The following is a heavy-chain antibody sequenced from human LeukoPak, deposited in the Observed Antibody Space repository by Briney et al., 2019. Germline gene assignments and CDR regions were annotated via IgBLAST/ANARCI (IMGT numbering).Heavy chain of an antibody. CDR1: GFTFSSYE. CDR2: ISGSGGGT. V-gene: IGHV3-23*01. CDR3: AKERGGYDSSGYFGY. J-gene: IGHJ4*02. D-gene: IGHD3-22*01. Sequence: GGSLRLSCAASGFTFSSYEMNWVRQAPGKGLEWVSAISGSGGGTYYADSVKGRFTISRDNFKNTLYLQMNSLRAEDTAVYYCAKERGGYDSSGYFGYWGQGTLVTVSS.